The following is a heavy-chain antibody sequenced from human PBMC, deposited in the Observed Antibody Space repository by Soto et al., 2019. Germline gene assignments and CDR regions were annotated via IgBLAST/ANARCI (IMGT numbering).Heavy chain of an antibody. Sequence: SETLSLTCTVSGGSISSYYWNWIRQPPGKGLEWIGYIYYSGSTNYHPSLNSRVTISVDTSKNQFSLKVNSVTAADTAVYYCARTTSSGWFDFDYWGQGTLVTVSS. V-gene: IGHV4-59*01. J-gene: IGHJ4*02. CDR1: GGSISSYY. CDR3: ARTTSSGWFDFDY. CDR2: IYYSGST. D-gene: IGHD6-19*01.